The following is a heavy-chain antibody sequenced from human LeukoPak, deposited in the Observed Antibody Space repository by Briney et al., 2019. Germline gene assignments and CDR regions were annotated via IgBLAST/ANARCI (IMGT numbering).Heavy chain of an antibody. V-gene: IGHV4-59*08. J-gene: IGHJ4*02. D-gene: IGHD3-22*01. CDR1: GGSISSYY. Sequence: SETLSLTCTVSGGSISSYYWSWIRQPPGKGLEWIGYIYYSGSTNYNPSLKSRVTISVDTSKNQFSLKLSPVTAADTAVYYCARLTYYYDSSGYLSQPFDYWGQGTLVTVSS. CDR2: IYYSGST. CDR3: ARLTYYYDSSGYLSQPFDY.